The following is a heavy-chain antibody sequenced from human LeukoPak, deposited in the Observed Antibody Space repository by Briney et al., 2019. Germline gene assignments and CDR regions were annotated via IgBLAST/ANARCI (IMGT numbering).Heavy chain of an antibody. V-gene: IGHV3-48*04. Sequence: GGSLGLSCAASGFTFSSYSMNWVRQAPGKGLEWVSYISSSSSTIYYADSVKGRFTISRDNAKNSLYLQMNSLRAEDTAVYYCAREDSYGYRGAFDIWGQGTMVTVSS. J-gene: IGHJ3*02. CDR1: GFTFSSYS. CDR2: ISSSSSTI. CDR3: AREDSYGYRGAFDI. D-gene: IGHD5-18*01.